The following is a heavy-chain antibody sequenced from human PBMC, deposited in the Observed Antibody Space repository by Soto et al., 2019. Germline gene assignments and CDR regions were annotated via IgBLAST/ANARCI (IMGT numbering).Heavy chain of an antibody. J-gene: IGHJ4*02. D-gene: IGHD2-15*01. CDR3: ARGEERVATPSGY. Sequence: QVQLQESGPGLVKPSETLSLTCTVSGGSISSYYWSWVRQPPGKGLEWIGYIYYGGITNYNPSLKSRVTISVDTSKNQFTLKLSSVTAADTAVYYCARGEERVATPSGYWGQGTLVTVSS. V-gene: IGHV4-59*01. CDR1: GGSISSYY. CDR2: IYYGGIT.